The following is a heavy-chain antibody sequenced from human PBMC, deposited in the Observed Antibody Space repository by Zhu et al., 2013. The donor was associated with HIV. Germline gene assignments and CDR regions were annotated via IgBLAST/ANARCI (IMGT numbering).Heavy chain of an antibody. CDR2: IIPIFGTT. CDR3: ARGRGDYTNSAGYYSMDV. J-gene: IGHJ6*02. Sequence: QVRLVQSGGEAKKPGSSVKVSCKPSGDTFSSYAFNWVRQAPGQGLEWLGGIIPIFGTTYSAQRFQGRVTITADKSTSTAYMELSSLRSDDTAVYFCARGRGDYTNSAGYYSMDVWGQGTTVTVSS. V-gene: IGHV1-69*06. CDR1: GDTFSSYA. D-gene: IGHD4-4*01.